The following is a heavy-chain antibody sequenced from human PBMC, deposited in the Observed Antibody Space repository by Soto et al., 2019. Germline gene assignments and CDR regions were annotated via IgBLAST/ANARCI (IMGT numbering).Heavy chain of an antibody. V-gene: IGHV4-39*01. D-gene: IGHD6-6*01. Sequence: SETLSLTCTVSGGSISSSSYYWGWIRQPPGKGLEWIGSIYYSGSTYYNPSLKSRVTISVDTSKNQFSLKLSSVTAADTAVYYCARQSSSVGEGYFDYWGQGTLVTVSS. CDR2: IYYSGST. J-gene: IGHJ4*02. CDR1: GGSISSSSYY. CDR3: ARQSSSVGEGYFDY.